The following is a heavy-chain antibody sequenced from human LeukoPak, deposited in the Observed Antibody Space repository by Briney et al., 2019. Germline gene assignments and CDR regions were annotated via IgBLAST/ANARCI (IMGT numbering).Heavy chain of an antibody. J-gene: IGHJ5*02. CDR1: GDSVSNNSAS. V-gene: IGHV6-1*01. CDR2: TYYRSRWYK. D-gene: IGHD3-9*01. CDR3: ARWLTT. Sequence: SQTLSLTCVISGDSVSNNSASWNWIRQSPSRGLEWLGRTYYRSRWYKDYAVSVKSRITINPDTSKNQFSLQLNSVTPDDTAVYYCARWLTTWGQGTLVTVSS.